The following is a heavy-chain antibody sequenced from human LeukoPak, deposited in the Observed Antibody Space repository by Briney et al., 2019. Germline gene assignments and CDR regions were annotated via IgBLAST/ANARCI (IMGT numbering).Heavy chain of an antibody. D-gene: IGHD5-18*01. CDR3: ARGGSTVPIGNVDTRFDP. V-gene: IGHV4-39*01. CDR2: IYYSGST. Sequence: PSETLSLTCTVSGGSISSSSYYWGWIRQPPGKGLEWIGSIYYSGSTYYNPSLKSRVTISVDTSKNQFSLKLSSVTAADTAVYYCARGGSTVPIGNVDTRFDPWGQGTLVTVSS. CDR1: GGSISSSSYY. J-gene: IGHJ5*02.